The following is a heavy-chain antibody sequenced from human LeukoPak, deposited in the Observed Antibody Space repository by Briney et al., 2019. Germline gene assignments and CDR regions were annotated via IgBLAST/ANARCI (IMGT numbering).Heavy chain of an antibody. CDR1: GGSISSYY. CDR3: ARCGRPKPFDNGFDP. Sequence: SETLSLTCTVSGGSISSYYWSWIRQPAGKGLEWIGRIYVSGSTNYNPSLKSRVTMSVDTSKNQFSLKLSSLTAADTAVYYCARCGRPKPFDNGFDPWGQGTLVTVSS. CDR2: IYVSGST. D-gene: IGHD2-21*01. V-gene: IGHV4-4*07. J-gene: IGHJ5*02.